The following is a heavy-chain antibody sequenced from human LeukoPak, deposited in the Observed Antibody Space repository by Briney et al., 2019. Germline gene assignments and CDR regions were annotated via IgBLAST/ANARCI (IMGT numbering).Heavy chain of an antibody. J-gene: IGHJ4*02. CDR2: IWYDGSNK. CDR1: GFTFSSYG. Sequence: GGSLRLSCAASGFTFSSYGMHWVRQAPGKGLEWVAVIWYDGSNKYYADSVKGRFTISRDNSKNTLYLQMNSLRAEGTAVYYCAKSGVSSIAAAGPLDYWGQGTLVTVSS. CDR3: AKSGVSSIAAAGPLDY. V-gene: IGHV3-33*06. D-gene: IGHD6-13*01.